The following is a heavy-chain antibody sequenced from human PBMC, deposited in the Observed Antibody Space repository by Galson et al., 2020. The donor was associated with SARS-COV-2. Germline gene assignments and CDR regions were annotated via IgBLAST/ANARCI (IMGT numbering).Heavy chain of an antibody. CDR2: MDEDGTTI. J-gene: IGHJ4*02. Sequence: PGGSLSLPCPAPGFTFRTTWMHWVRQGPGKGLVWVPRMDEDGTTINYADSVKGRFTISRDNAKNTLYLQMDSLRAEDTAVYYCGRDLSGRNDFWGQGTLVTVSS. V-gene: IGHV3-74*01. CDR3: GRDLSGRNDF. CDR1: GFTFRTTW.